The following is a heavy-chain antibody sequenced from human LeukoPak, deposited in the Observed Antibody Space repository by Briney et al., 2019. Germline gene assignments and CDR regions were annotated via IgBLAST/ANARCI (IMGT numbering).Heavy chain of an antibody. CDR3: ARDEIGGSFEY. CDR1: GFTFSSYG. CDR2: IRYDGSNK. J-gene: IGHJ4*02. V-gene: IGHV3-30*02. D-gene: IGHD1-26*01. Sequence: GGSLRLSCAASGFTFSSYGMHWVRQAPGKGLEWVAFIRYDGSNKYYAESVKGRFTISRDNSKNTLYLQMNSLRAEDTAVYYCARDEIGGSFEYWGQGTQVTVSS.